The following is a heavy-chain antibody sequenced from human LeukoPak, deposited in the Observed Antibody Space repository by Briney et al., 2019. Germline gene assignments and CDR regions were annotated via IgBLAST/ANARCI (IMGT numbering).Heavy chain of an antibody. CDR3: ARDPRFSFGAFDI. CDR1: VEPFSGYY. D-gene: IGHD3-3*01. Sequence: PSETLSLTCAVYVEPFSGYYWSWVRQPPGKGLEWVGEINHSGSTNYNPSLKSRVTISADTSKNQFSLKLSSVTAADTAVYYCARDPRFSFGAFDIWGQGTMVTVSS. J-gene: IGHJ3*02. CDR2: INHSGST. V-gene: IGHV4-34*01.